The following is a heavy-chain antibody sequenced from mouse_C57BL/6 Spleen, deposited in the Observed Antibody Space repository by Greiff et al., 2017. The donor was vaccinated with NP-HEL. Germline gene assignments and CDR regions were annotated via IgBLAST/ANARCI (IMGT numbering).Heavy chain of an antibody. Sequence: QVQLQQPGAELVRPGSSVKLSCKASGSTFTSYWMHWVTQRPGQGLEWIGNINPSNGGTNYNEKFKSKATLTVDKSSSTAYMQLSSLTSEDSAVYYCARWGLKRDFDYWGQGTTLTVSS. V-gene: IGHV1-53*01. CDR3: ARWGLKRDFDY. CDR1: GSTFTSYW. D-gene: IGHD3-3*01. CDR2: INPSNGGT. J-gene: IGHJ2*01.